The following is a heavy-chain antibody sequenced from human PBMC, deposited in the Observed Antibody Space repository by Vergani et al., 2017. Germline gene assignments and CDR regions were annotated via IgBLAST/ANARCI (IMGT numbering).Heavy chain of an antibody. V-gene: IGHV3-21*01. CDR1: GFTFSSYS. CDR3: ARDILAVASGMDV. J-gene: IGHJ6*02. D-gene: IGHD6-19*01. CDR2: ISSSSSYI. Sequence: EVQLVESGGGLVKPGGSLRLSCAASGFTFSSYSMNWVRQAPGKGLEWVSSISSSSSYIYYADSVKGRFTISRDNAKNSLSLQMNSLRAGDTAVYYCARDILAVASGMDVWGQGTTVTVSS.